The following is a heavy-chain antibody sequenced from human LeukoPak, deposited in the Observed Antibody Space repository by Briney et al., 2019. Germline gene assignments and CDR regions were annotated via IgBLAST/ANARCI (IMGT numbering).Heavy chain of an antibody. CDR2: IYYSGST. Sequence: PSETLSLTCTVSGGSISSYYWSWIRQPPGKGLEWIGHIYYSGSTNYNPSLKSRVTISVDTSKNQFSLKLSSVTAADTAVYYCARQMTTVITWFDPWGQGTLVTVSS. CDR1: GGSISSYY. D-gene: IGHD4-11*01. CDR3: ARQMTTVITWFDP. V-gene: IGHV4-59*01. J-gene: IGHJ5*02.